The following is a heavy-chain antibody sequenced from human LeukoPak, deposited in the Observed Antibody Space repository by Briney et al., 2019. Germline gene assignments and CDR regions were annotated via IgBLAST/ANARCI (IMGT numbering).Heavy chain of an antibody. D-gene: IGHD3-10*01. CDR2: INPNSGGT. J-gene: IGHJ6*03. V-gene: IGHV1-2*02. Sequence: ASVKVSCKASGYTFTGYYMHWVRQAPGQGLEWMGWINPNSGGTNYAQKLQGRVTMTTDTSTSTAYMELRSLRSDDTAVYYCARSYGSGRYYYYYYYMDVWGKGTTVTISS. CDR1: GYTFTGYY. CDR3: ARSYGSGRYYYYYYYMDV.